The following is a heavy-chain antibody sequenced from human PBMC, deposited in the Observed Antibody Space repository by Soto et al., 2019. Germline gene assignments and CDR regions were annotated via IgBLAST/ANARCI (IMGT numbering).Heavy chain of an antibody. J-gene: IGHJ6*02. CDR2: IIPIFGTA. V-gene: IGHV1-69*13. CDR1: GGTFSSYA. D-gene: IGHD3-22*01. CDR3: ARGRDDSSGYYKGRYYYYYGMDV. Sequence: SVKVSCKASGGTFSSYAISWARQAPGQGLEWMGGIIPIFGTANYAQKFQGRVTITADESTSTAYMELSSLRSEDTAVYYCARGRDDSSGYYKGRYYYYYGMDVWGQGTTVTVSS.